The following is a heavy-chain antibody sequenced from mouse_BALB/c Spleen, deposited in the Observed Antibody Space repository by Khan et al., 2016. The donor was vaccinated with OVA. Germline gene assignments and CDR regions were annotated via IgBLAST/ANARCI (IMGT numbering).Heavy chain of an antibody. J-gene: IGHJ3*01. Sequence: VQLKEPGPELMKPGASVKISCKASGYSFTSYYIHWVMQSHGKSLEWIGKSDPFSGGTTYNQKFKGKPTSTADKSSSTAYMHLSNLTSEDSAVYYCTRHGYVAWFTYWGQGTLVTVSA. CDR2: SDPFSGGT. D-gene: IGHD2-2*01. CDR3: TRHGYVAWFTY. V-gene: IGHV1-42*01. CDR1: GYSFTSYY.